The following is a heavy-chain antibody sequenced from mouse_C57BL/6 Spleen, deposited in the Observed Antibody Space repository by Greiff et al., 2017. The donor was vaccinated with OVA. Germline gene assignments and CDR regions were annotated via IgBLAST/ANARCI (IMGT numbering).Heavy chain of an antibody. Sequence: EVQLQQSGPELLKPGASVKISCKASGYTFTDYYMNWVKQSHGKSLEWIGDINPNNGGTSYNQKFKGKATLTVDKSSSTAYMELRSLTSEDSAVYYCAGLRGFAYWGQGTLVTVSA. V-gene: IGHV1-26*01. CDR1: GYTFTDYY. D-gene: IGHD2-12*01. CDR2: INPNNGGT. J-gene: IGHJ3*01. CDR3: AGLRGFAY.